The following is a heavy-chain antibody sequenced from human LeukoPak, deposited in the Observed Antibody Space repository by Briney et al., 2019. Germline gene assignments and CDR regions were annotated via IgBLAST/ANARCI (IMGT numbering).Heavy chain of an antibody. J-gene: IGHJ6*03. CDR1: GASISSGTYY. CDR2: VYIGGSA. CDR3: ARGSIAYYYMDV. V-gene: IGHV4-61*02. D-gene: IGHD3-22*01. Sequence: SETLSLTCAVSGASISSGTYYWSWIRQPAGKGLEWIGRVYIGGSANYSPSLKGRVTISVETSKNQFSLTLSSVTAADTAVYYCARGSIAYYYMDVWGKGTTVTISS.